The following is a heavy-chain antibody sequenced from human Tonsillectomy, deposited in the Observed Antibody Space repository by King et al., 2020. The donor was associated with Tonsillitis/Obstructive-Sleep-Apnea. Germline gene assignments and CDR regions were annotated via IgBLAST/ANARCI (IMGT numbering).Heavy chain of an antibody. J-gene: IGHJ3*02. Sequence: VQLVESGGGLVQPGGSLRLSCAASRFTFSSYAMSWVRQAPGKGLEWVSAISGSGGNTYYADSVKGRFTISRDNSENTLYLQMNSLRAEDTAVYYCAKTLQYCSSISCVRGGFDIWGQGTMVTVSS. CDR2: ISGSGGNT. V-gene: IGHV3-23*04. D-gene: IGHD2-2*01. CDR3: AKTLQYCSSISCVRGGFDI. CDR1: RFTFSSYA.